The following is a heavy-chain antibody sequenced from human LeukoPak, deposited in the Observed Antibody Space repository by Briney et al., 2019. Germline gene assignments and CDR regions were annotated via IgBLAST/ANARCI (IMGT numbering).Heavy chain of an antibody. CDR2: IRYDGSNK. CDR1: GFTFSSSD. CDR3: AKEGDYCSSTICYADY. D-gene: IGHD2-2*01. J-gene: IGHJ4*02. Sequence: TGGSLRLSCAASGFTFSSSDIHWVRQAPGKGLEWVAFIRYDGSNKNYADSVKGHFTISRDNSKNTLYLQMNSLRAEDTAVCYCAKEGDYCSSTICYADYWGQGTLVTVSS. V-gene: IGHV3-30*02.